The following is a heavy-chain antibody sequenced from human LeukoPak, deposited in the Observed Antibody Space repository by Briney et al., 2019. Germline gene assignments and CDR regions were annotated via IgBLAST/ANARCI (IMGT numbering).Heavy chain of an antibody. Sequence: PSETLSLTCTVSGCSISSYYWSWIRQPPGKGMEWIGYIYYSGSTNYNPSLKSRVTISVDTAKNQFSLKLSSVTAADTAVYYCARANRYAGGDRHFDYWGQGTLVTVSS. J-gene: IGHJ4*02. CDR1: GCSISSYY. D-gene: IGHD1-14*01. CDR2: IYYSGST. V-gene: IGHV4-59*01. CDR3: ARANRYAGGDRHFDY.